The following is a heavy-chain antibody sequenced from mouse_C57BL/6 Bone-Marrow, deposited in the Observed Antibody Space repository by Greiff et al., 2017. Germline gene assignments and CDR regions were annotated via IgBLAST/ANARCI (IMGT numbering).Heavy chain of an antibody. Sequence: VQLQQSGPELVKPGASVKISCKASGYTFTDYYINWVKQRPGQGLEWIARIYPGSGNTYYNEKFKGKATLTAEKSSSTAYMQLSSLTSEDSAVYFCARRGYYGSSYGSFFDYWGQGTTLTVSS. CDR2: IYPGSGNT. CDR1: GYTFTDYY. V-gene: IGHV1-76*01. CDR3: ARRGYYGSSYGSFFDY. J-gene: IGHJ2*01. D-gene: IGHD1-1*01.